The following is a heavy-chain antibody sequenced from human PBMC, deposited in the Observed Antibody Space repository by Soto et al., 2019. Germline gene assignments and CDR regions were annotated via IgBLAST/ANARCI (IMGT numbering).Heavy chain of an antibody. CDR3: ARPTLYCSGGSCYRGYFDY. J-gene: IGHJ4*02. V-gene: IGHV4-4*02. Sequence: SETLSLTCAVSGGSISSSNWWSWVRQPPGKGLEWIGEIYHSGSTSYNPSPKSRVTISVEKSKNQFSLKLSSVTAADTAVYYCARPTLYCSGGSCYRGYFDYWGQGTLVTVSS. CDR2: IYHSGST. CDR1: GGSISSSNW. D-gene: IGHD2-15*01.